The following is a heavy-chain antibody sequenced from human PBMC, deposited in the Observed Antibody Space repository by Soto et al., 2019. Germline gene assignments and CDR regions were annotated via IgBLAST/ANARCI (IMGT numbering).Heavy chain of an antibody. CDR1: GGSISSSSYY. D-gene: IGHD3-16*02. J-gene: IGHJ3*02. V-gene: IGHV4-39*01. CDR2: IYYSGST. Sequence: QLQLQESGPGLVKPSETLSLTCTVSGGSISSSSYYWGWIRQPPGKGLEWIGSIYYSGSTYYNPSLKSRVTISVDTSKNQFSLKLSSVTAADTAVYYCARRTQVMITFGGVIPYDAFDIWGQGTMVTVSS. CDR3: ARRTQVMITFGGVIPYDAFDI.